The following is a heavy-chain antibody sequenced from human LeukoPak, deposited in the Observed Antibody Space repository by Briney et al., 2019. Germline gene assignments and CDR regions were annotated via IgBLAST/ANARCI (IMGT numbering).Heavy chain of an antibody. CDR2: IYYSGST. J-gene: IGHJ4*02. D-gene: IGHD6-19*01. V-gene: IGHV4-39*01. Sequence: SETLSLTCTVSGGSISSSIYYWGWIRQPPGKGLEWIGSIYYSGSTYYNPSLKSRVMISVDASKNQFSLRVSSMTAADTAVYFCARNADVTVASVTFEYWGQGTLVTVSS. CDR1: GGSISSSIYY. CDR3: ARNADVTVASVTFEY.